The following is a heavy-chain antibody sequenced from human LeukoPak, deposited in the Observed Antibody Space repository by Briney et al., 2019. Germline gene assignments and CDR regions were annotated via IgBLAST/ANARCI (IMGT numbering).Heavy chain of an antibody. V-gene: IGHV1-24*01. Sequence: ASVKVSCKVSGYTLTELSMHWVRQAPGKGLEWMGGIIPISGTIKYAQKFQGRVTMTADRSTSTAYMALSSLRSEDTAVYYCATYRSTWSPRFEYFQEWGQGTLVTVSS. CDR1: GYTLTELS. CDR2: IIPISGTI. CDR3: ATYRSTWSPRFEYFQE. J-gene: IGHJ1*01. D-gene: IGHD6-13*01.